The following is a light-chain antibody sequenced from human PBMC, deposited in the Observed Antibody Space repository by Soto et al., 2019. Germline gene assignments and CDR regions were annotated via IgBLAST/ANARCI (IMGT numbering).Light chain of an antibody. Sequence: DIQLTQSPSFLSASLGDRVTITCRASQGISSYLAWYQQEPGKAPKLLIYAASTLQSGVPSRFSGSGSGTEFTLTISSLQPEDFATYYCQQFNSYPHTFGQGTMVDVK. CDR1: QGISSY. CDR3: QQFNSYPHT. CDR2: AAS. J-gene: IGKJ2*01. V-gene: IGKV1-9*01.